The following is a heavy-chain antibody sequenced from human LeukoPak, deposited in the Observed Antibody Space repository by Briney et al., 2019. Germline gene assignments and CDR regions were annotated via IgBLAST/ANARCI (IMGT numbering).Heavy chain of an antibody. CDR2: ISAYNGNT. J-gene: IGHJ4*02. V-gene: IGHV1-18*01. Sequence: ASVKVSCKVSGYTLTELSMHWVRQAPGQGLEWMGWISAYNGNTNYAQKLQGRVTMTTDTSTSTAYMELRSLRSDDTAVYYCARELSYYDSSGYYYLNDYWGQGTLVTVSS. D-gene: IGHD3-22*01. CDR1: GYTLTELS. CDR3: ARELSYYDSSGYYYLNDY.